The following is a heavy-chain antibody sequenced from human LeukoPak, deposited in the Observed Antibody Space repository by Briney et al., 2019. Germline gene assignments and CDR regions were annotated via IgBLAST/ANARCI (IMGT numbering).Heavy chain of an antibody. CDR1: GGTFSSYA. J-gene: IGHJ6*03. Sequence: ASVKVSCKASGGTFSSYAISWVRQAPGQGLEWMGWMNPNSGNTGYAQKFQGRVTITRNTSISTAYMELSSLRSEDTAVYYCARGVPAAIGRGYYYYMDVWGKGTTVTVSS. CDR3: ARGVPAAIGRGYYYYMDV. V-gene: IGHV1-8*03. CDR2: MNPNSGNT. D-gene: IGHD2-2*02.